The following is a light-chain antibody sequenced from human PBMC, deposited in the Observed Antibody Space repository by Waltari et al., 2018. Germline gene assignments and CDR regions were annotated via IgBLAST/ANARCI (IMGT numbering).Light chain of an antibody. CDR2: GAS. CDR3: QQYNNWPPWT. CDR1: QSVRNN. V-gene: IGKV3-15*01. J-gene: IGKJ1*01. Sequence: EIVMTQSPATLSVSPGARATLSCRASQSVRNNLVWYQQKPGQAPRLLIYGASTRVTGIPARVSGSGSGTEFTLTISSLQSEDFAVYYCQQYNNWPPWTFGQGTKVEI.